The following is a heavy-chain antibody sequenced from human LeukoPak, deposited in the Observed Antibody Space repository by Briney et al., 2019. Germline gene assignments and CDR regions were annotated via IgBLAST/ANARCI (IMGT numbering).Heavy chain of an antibody. Sequence: GASVKVSCKASGYTFTGYYMHWVRQAPGQGLEWMGRINPNSGGTNYAQKFQGRVTTTRDTSISTAYMELSRLRSDDTAVYYCARDIDSSGYYYPNLWYWGQGTLVTVSS. CDR2: INPNSGGT. V-gene: IGHV1-2*06. CDR3: ARDIDSSGYYYPNLWY. CDR1: GYTFTGYY. J-gene: IGHJ4*02. D-gene: IGHD3-22*01.